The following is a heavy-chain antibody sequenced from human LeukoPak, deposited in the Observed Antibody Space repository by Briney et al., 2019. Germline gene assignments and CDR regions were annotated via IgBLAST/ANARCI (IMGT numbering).Heavy chain of an antibody. J-gene: IGHJ4*02. CDR3: AKSFTADPYYFDY. Sequence: GGSLRLSCAASGFTFSSYGMHWVRQAPGKGLEWVAFIRYDGSNKYYADSVKGRFTISRDNSKSTLYLQMNSLRAEDTAVYYCAKSFTADPYYFDYWGQGTLVTVSS. CDR1: GFTFSSYG. D-gene: IGHD5-18*01. CDR2: IRYDGSNK. V-gene: IGHV3-30*02.